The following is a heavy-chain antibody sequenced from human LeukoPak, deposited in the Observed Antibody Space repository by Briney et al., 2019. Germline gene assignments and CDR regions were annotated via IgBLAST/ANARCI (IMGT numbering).Heavy chain of an antibody. CDR2: ISGSGDTT. J-gene: IGHJ4*02. CDR3: ARVSSSSWWALDY. D-gene: IGHD6-13*01. V-gene: IGHV3-23*01. Sequence: GGSLRLSCAASGFTFSSYAISWVRQAPGKGLEWVSGISGSGDTTYYADSVKGRFTISRDNSKNTLYLQMNSLRAEDTAVYYCARVSSSSWWALDYWGQGTLATVSS. CDR1: GFTFSSYA.